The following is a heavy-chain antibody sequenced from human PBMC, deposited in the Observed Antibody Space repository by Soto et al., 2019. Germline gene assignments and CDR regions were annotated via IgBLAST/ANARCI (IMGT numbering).Heavy chain of an antibody. CDR1: GGDLSNSG. Sequence: QVNLVQSGTEMKKPGSSVMVSCKVSGGDLSNSGISWVRQAPGQGLEWMGGIFPLLAMVDYSQKFQGRVTTSADESTNKAYMDMGSLSSEDTAVYYCAKDDGAGFKSWGQGTLVIVSS. V-gene: IGHV1-69*04. D-gene: IGHD1-26*01. CDR2: IFPLLAMV. CDR3: AKDDGAGFKS. J-gene: IGHJ4*02.